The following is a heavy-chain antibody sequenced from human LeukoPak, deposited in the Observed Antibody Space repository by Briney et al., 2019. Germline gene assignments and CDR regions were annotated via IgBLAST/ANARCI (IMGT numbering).Heavy chain of an antibody. J-gene: IGHJ4*02. CDR2: IIPIFGTA. D-gene: IGHD3-3*01. Sequence: SVKVSCKASGGTFSSYAISWVRQAPGQGLEWMGGIIPIFGTANYAQKFQGRVTITADESTSTAYMELSSLRSEDTAVYYCAREIYTIFGVAPNGFDYWGQGTLVTVSS. V-gene: IGHV1-69*13. CDR1: GGTFSSYA. CDR3: AREIYTIFGVAPNGFDY.